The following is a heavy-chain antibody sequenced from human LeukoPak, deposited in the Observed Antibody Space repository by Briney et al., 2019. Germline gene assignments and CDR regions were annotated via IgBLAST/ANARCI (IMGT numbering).Heavy chain of an antibody. D-gene: IGHD7-27*01. CDR2: IWYDGSNE. CDR3: ARDQTNDYLGNWFDP. V-gene: IGHV3-33*01. CDR1: GFTFSSYG. J-gene: IGHJ5*02. Sequence: GRSLRLSCAASGFTFSSYGMHWVRQAPGKGLEWVAVIWYDGSNEYYADSVKGRITISRDNSKNTLYLQMNSLRAEDTAVYYCARDQTNDYLGNWFDPWGQGTLVTVSS.